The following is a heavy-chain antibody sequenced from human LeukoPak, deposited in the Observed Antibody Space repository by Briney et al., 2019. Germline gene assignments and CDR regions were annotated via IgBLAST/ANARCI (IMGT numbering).Heavy chain of an antibody. D-gene: IGHD4-17*01. CDR1: GFIVTSNY. CDR3: ARGIYGPNDAFDI. V-gene: IGHV3-53*01. CDR2: IYSSGST. Sequence: PGGSLRLSCAASGFIVTSNYMNWVRQAPGKGLEWVSVIYSSGSTYYADSVKGRFTISRDNSKNTLYLQMNSLRAEDTAIYYCARGIYGPNDAFDIWGQGTMVTVPS. J-gene: IGHJ3*02.